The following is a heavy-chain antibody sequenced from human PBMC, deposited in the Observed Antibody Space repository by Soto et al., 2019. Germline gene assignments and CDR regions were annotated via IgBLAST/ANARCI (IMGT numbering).Heavy chain of an antibody. D-gene: IGHD6-6*01. CDR2: INPNSGGT. CDR1: ACSFTGYY. V-gene: IGHV1-2*02. Sequence: ASVKVSCKASACSFTGYYMHWVRQAPGQGLEWMGWINPNSGGTNYAQKFQGRVTMTRDTSISTAYMELSRLRSDDTAVYYCAREIAARLTPFDYWGQGTLVTVSS. CDR3: AREIAARLTPFDY. J-gene: IGHJ4*02.